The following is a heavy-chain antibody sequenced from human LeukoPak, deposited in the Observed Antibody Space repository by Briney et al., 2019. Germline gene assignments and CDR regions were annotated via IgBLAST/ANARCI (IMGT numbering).Heavy chain of an antibody. V-gene: IGHV4-31*03. CDR1: GGSISSGGYY. CDR3: AREFAEPLGYCSGGSCPRYFDL. J-gene: IGHJ2*01. D-gene: IGHD2-15*01. CDR2: IYYSGST. Sequence: SETLSPTCTVSGGSISSGGYYWSWIRQHPGQGLEWIGCIYYSGSTYYNPSVKSRVTISVDTSKNQFSLKLSSVTAADTAVYYCAREFAEPLGYCSGGSCPRYFDLWGRGTLVTVSS.